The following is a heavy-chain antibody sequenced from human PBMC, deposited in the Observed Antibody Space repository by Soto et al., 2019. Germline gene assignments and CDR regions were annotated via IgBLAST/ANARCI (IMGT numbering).Heavy chain of an antibody. CDR3: AKDIYGDLGPMDV. V-gene: IGHV3-43*01. J-gene: IGHJ6*02. D-gene: IGHD4-17*01. CDR1: GFTCDDYA. CDR2: ISWDGSTT. Sequence: ELQLVESGGTVVQTGGSLRLSCAASGFTCDDYAIYWVRQAPEKGLEWVSLISWDGSTTNFIDSVKGRFTMFRDNSKNSLYLQMSNLTTEDTALYYCAKDIYGDLGPMDVWGQGTTVTVS.